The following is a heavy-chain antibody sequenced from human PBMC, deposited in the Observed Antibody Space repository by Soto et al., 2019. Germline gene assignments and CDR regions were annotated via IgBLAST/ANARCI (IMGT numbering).Heavy chain of an antibody. CDR3: ARDRDDYGSWNYYNRIDF. D-gene: IGHD3-10*01. V-gene: IGHV1-69*01. Sequence: QVQLVQSGAEVKKPGSSVKVSCKASGGIFSTYAISWLRQAPGQGLEWMGGIIPIFGTPNYAQRFQGRFTITADESTSTAYMELSRLRAEDTAVYYCARDRDDYGSWNYYNRIDFWGQVTLVTVSS. CDR1: GGIFSTYA. CDR2: IIPIFGTP. J-gene: IGHJ4*02.